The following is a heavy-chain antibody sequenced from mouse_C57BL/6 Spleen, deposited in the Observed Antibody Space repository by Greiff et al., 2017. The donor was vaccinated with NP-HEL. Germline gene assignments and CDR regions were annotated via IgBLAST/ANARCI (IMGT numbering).Heavy chain of an antibody. CDR3: ASYYYGRGFAY. D-gene: IGHD1-1*01. J-gene: IGHJ3*01. Sequence: EVQLQQSGPELVKPGASVKISCKASGYTFTDYYMNWVKQSHGKSLEWIGDINPNNGGTSYNQKFKGKATLTVDKSSSTAYMGLRSLTSEDSAVYYCASYYYGRGFAYWGQRTLVTVSA. CDR1: GYTFTDYY. V-gene: IGHV1-26*01. CDR2: INPNNGGT.